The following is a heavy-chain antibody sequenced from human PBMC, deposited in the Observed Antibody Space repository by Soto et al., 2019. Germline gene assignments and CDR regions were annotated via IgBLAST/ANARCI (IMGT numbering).Heavy chain of an antibody. J-gene: IGHJ4*02. Sequence: ELQLVESGGDLIQPGGSLRLSCAASGFTVTNSYMAWVRQAPGKGLEWVSVVYTSGRTYHADSVKGRFTVSRDISTNMFFLQMNKLSAEDMATYYCARAGFERLYFDQWGRGTLVTVSS. D-gene: IGHD1-1*01. CDR3: ARAGFERLYFDQ. V-gene: IGHV3-53*01. CDR1: GFTVTNSY. CDR2: VYTSGRT.